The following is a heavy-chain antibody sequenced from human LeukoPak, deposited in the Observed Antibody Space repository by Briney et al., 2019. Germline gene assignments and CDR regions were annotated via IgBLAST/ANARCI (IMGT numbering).Heavy chain of an antibody. V-gene: IGHV1-2*04. CDR2: INPNSGGT. CDR1: GYTFTGYY. Sequence: ASVKVSCKASGYTFTGYYMHWVRQAPGQGLEWMGWINPNSGGTNYAQKFQGWVTMTRDTSISTAYMDLSRLRSDDTAVYYCARGGRYSGYDYYYYYGMDVWGQGTTVTVSS. J-gene: IGHJ6*02. D-gene: IGHD5-12*01. CDR3: ARGGRYSGYDYYYYYGMDV.